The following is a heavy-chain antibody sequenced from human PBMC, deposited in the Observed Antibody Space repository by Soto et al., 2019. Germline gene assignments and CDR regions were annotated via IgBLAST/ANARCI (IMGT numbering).Heavy chain of an antibody. CDR1: GFTFSSYS. J-gene: IGHJ4*02. CDR2: ISSSSSTI. V-gene: IGHV3-48*02. D-gene: IGHD6-6*01. Sequence: GESLKISCAASGFTFSSYSMNWVRQAPGKGLEWVSYISSSSSTIYYADSVKGRFTISRDNAKNSLYLQMNSLRDEDTAVYYCARDRGSSSSRRHFDYWGQGTLVTVSS. CDR3: ARDRGSSSSRRHFDY.